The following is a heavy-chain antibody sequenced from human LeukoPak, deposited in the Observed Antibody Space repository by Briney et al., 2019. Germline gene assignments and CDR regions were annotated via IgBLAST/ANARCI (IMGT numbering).Heavy chain of an antibody. CDR3: ARPLLRGYSYGYGY. Sequence: SETLSLTCTVSGGSISSSSYYWGWIRQPPGKGLKWIGSIYYSGSTYYNPSLKSRVTISVDTSKNQFSLKLSSVTAADTAVYYCARPLLRGYSYGYGYWGQGTLVTVSS. CDR1: GGSISSSSYY. J-gene: IGHJ4*02. V-gene: IGHV4-39*01. D-gene: IGHD5-18*01. CDR2: IYYSGST.